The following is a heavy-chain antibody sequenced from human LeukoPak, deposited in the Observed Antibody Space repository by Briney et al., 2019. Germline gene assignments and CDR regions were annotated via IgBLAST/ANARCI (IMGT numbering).Heavy chain of an antibody. D-gene: IGHD5-12*01. V-gene: IGHV3-21*01. CDR3: AGEGFGGYANFDY. CDR2: ISSSNNYI. CDR1: GFTFSSYS. Sequence: PGGSLRLSCAASGFTFSSYSMNWVRQAPGKGLEWVSYISSSNNYIYYADIVKGRFTISRDNAKNSLYLQMNSLRAEDTAVYYCAGEGFGGYANFDYWGQGTLVTVSS. J-gene: IGHJ4*02.